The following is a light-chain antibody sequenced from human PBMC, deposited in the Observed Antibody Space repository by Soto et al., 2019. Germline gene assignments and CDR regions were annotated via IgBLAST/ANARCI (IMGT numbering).Light chain of an antibody. J-gene: IGKJ4*01. CDR1: QNINYK. V-gene: IGKV3D-15*01. Sequence: DIVMTQYPATLSVSPGERATLSCRASQNINYKLAWYQQKPGQAPRLLIYGASTRATGTPARFSGSGSGTEFTLAISNLQSEDSALYYCQQYNDWPPLTFGGGTRVEIK. CDR2: GAS. CDR3: QQYNDWPPLT.